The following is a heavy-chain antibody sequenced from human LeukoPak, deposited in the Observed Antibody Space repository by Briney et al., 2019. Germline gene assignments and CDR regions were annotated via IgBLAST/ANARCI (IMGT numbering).Heavy chain of an antibody. CDR2: ISYDGSNK. CDR1: GFTFSSYA. Sequence: PGGSLRLSCAASGFTFSSYAMHWVRQAPGKGLEWVAVISYDGSNKYYADSVKGRFTISRDNSKNTLYLQMNSLRAKDTAVYYCARDYYDSSGYSPGVYWGQGTLVTVSS. J-gene: IGHJ4*02. V-gene: IGHV3-30*04. CDR3: ARDYYDSSGYSPGVY. D-gene: IGHD3-22*01.